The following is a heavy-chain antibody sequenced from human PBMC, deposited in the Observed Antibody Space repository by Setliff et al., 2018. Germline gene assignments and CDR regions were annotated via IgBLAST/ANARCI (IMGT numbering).Heavy chain of an antibody. CDR3: RFWSGYYKNDY. D-gene: IGHD3-3*01. CDR1: GNSISSGYC. CDR2: IYHSGST. J-gene: IGHJ4*02. Sequence: SETLSLTCAVSGNSISSGYCWGWIRQPPGKGLECIGRIYHSGSTFYNPSFKGRVTISVDTSKNQYSLRLSSVTAADTAVYYCRFWSGYYKNDYWAQGTVVTVSS. V-gene: IGHV4-38-2*01.